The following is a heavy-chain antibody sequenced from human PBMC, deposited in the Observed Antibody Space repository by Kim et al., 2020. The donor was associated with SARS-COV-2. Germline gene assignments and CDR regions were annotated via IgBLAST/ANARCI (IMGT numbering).Heavy chain of an antibody. V-gene: IGHV1-2*06. Sequence: ASVKVSCKASGYFFTKYFIQWVRQAPGQGLEWMGRISSDNGGATYAQKFQARVTLTRDTSISTHYMELSSLRSDDTAIYYCAREQYNGCRSVDYWGQGTL. J-gene: IGHJ4*02. CDR2: ISSDNGGA. CDR3: AREQYNGCRSVDY. CDR1: GYFFTKYF. D-gene: IGHD1-26*01.